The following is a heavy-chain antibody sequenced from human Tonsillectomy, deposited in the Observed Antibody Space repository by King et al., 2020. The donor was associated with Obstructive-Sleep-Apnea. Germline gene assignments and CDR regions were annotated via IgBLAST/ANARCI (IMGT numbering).Heavy chain of an antibody. CDR3: AADPYYYDSSGYHDAFDI. CDR1: GFTFTSSA. Sequence: QLVESGPEVKKPGTSVKVSCKASGFTFTSSAMQWVRQARGQRLEWIGWIVVGSGNTNYAQKFQERVTITRDMSTSTAYMELSSLRSEDTAVYYCAADPYYYDSSGYHDAFDIWGQGTMVTVSS. D-gene: IGHD3-22*01. V-gene: IGHV1-58*02. CDR2: IVVGSGNT. J-gene: IGHJ3*02.